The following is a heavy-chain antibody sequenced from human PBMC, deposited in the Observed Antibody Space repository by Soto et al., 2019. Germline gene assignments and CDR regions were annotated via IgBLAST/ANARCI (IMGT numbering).Heavy chain of an antibody. J-gene: IGHJ4*02. V-gene: IGHV3-21*06. CDR2: ISSSSSYI. Sequence: GGSLRLSCAASGFTFSSYTMNWVRQAPGKGLEWVSSISSSSSYIYYADSVKGRFTISRDNAKNSLYLQMNSLRAEDTAVYYCASRASGDYFDYWGQGTLVTVSS. D-gene: IGHD7-27*01. CDR3: ASRASGDYFDY. CDR1: GFTFSSYT.